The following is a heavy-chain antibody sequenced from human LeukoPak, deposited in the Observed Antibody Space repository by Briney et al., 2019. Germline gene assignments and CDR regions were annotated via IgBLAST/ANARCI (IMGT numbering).Heavy chain of an antibody. D-gene: IGHD1-26*01. CDR3: ARDLNNGSYHWFDP. CDR2: IYSGGST. J-gene: IGHJ5*02. V-gene: IGHV3-66*01. Sequence: PGGSLRLSCAASGFIVSSHYMNWVRQAPGKGLEWVSVIYSGGSTDYADSVKGRFTISRDNSKNTLYLQMNSLRAEDTAIYYCARDLNNGSYHWFDPWGQGTLVTVSS. CDR1: GFIVSSHY.